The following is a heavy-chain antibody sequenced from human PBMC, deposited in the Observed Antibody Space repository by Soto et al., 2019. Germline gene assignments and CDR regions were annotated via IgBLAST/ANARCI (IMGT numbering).Heavy chain of an antibody. J-gene: IGHJ5*02. CDR3: ARFVYGSGSYNWFDP. D-gene: IGHD3-10*01. V-gene: IGHV4-61*01. CDR2: IYYSGST. CDR1: GGSVSSGSYY. Sequence: SETLSLTCTVSGGSVSSGSYYWSWIRQPPGKGLEWIGYIYYSGSTNYNPSLKSRVTISVDTSKNQFSLKLSSVTAADTAVYYCARFVYGSGSYNWFDPWGQGTLVTVSS.